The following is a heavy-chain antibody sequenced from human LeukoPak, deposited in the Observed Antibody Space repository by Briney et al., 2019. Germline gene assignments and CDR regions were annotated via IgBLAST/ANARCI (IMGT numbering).Heavy chain of an antibody. CDR1: GGSFSGYY. D-gene: IGHD3-10*01. CDR2: INHSGST. V-gene: IGHV4-34*01. J-gene: IGHJ4*02. CDR3: ARLTMVQGVIITDYFDY. Sequence: SETLSLTCAVYGGSFSGYYWSWIRQPPGKGLEWIGEINHSGSTNYNPSLKSRVTISVDTSKNQFSLKLSSVTAADTAVYYCARLTMVQGVIITDYFDYWGQGTLVTVSS.